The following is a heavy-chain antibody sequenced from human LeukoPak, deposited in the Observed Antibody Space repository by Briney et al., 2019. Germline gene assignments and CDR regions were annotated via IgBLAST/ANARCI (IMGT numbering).Heavy chain of an antibody. CDR3: ASDLFVVPGVAAAGTQIDN. Sequence: PSETLSLTCTVSGGSISSSSYYWGWIRQPPGKGLEWIGSIYYSGSTPYNPSLKSRVTISVDTSKNQFSLKLSSVTAADAAVYYCASDLFVVPGVAAAGTQIDNWGQGTLVTVSS. V-gene: IGHV4-39*07. CDR1: GGSISSSSYY. CDR2: IYYSGST. J-gene: IGHJ4*02. D-gene: IGHD6-13*01.